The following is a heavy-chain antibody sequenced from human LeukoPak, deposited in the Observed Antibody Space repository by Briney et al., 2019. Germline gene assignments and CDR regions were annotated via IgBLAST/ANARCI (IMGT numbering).Heavy chain of an antibody. D-gene: IGHD3-10*01. V-gene: IGHV4-61*02. J-gene: IGHJ4*02. CDR1: GGSISSGSYY. CDR2: IYTSGST. CDR3: ARGPSEYYYGSGSREFDY. Sequence: PSQTLSLTCTVSGGSISSGSYYWSWIRQPAGKGLEWIGRIYTSGSTNYNPSLKSRVTISVDTSKNQFSLKLSSVTAADTAVYYCARGPSEYYYGSGSREFDYWGQGTLVTVSS.